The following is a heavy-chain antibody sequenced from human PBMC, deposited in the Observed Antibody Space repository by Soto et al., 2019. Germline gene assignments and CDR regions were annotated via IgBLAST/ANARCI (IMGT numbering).Heavy chain of an antibody. CDR1: GGSISSYY. V-gene: IGHV4-59*01. J-gene: IGHJ4*02. D-gene: IGHD6-19*01. CDR2: IYYSGST. CDR3: ASYSSGWYDVSF. Sequence: ASETLSLTCTVSGGSISSYYWSWIRQPPGKGLEWIGYIYYSGSTNYNPSLKSRVTISVDTSKNQFSLKLSSVTAADTAVYYCASYSSGWYDVSFWGQGTLVTVSS.